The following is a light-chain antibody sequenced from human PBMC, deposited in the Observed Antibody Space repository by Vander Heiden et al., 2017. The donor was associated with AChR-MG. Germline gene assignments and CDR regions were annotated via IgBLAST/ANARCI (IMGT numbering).Light chain of an antibody. J-gene: IGLJ2*01. Sequence: QSGLTQPPSASGSPGQSVTISCTGTSSDVGNYNFVSWYLQHPGKAPKLMIHEVSKRPSGVPDRFSGSKSGNTASLTVSGLQAEDEADYYCSSYAGNNNLVVFGGGTKLTVL. V-gene: IGLV2-8*01. CDR1: SSDVGNYNF. CDR3: SSYAGNNNLVV. CDR2: EVS.